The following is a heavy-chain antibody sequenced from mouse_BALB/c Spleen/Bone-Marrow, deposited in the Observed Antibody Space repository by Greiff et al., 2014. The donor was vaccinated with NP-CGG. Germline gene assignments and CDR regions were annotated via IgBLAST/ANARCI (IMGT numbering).Heavy chain of an antibody. CDR3: AKRGAYGNFGFAY. Sequence: EVNLVESGGGLVKSGGSLKLSCAASGFTFSSYAMSWVRQTPEKRLEWVASISSGGSTYYPDSVKGRFTISRDNTRNILYLQMSSLRSEDTAMYYCAKRGAYGNFGFAYWGQGTLVTVSA. CDR1: GFTFSSYA. CDR2: ISSGGST. V-gene: IGHV5-6-5*01. D-gene: IGHD2-10*02. J-gene: IGHJ3*01.